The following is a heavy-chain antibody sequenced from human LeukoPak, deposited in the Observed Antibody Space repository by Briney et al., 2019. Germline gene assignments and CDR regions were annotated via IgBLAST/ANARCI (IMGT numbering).Heavy chain of an antibody. J-gene: IGHJ3*02. CDR2: ISYDGSNK. D-gene: IGHD5-24*01. V-gene: IGHV3-30-3*01. CDR1: GFTFSSYA. CDR3: AGDEIRGAFDI. Sequence: GGSLRLSCAASGFTFSSYAMHWVRQAPGKGLEWVAVISYDGSNKYYADSVKGRFTISRDNSKNTLYLQMNSQRAEDTAVYYCAGDEIRGAFDIWGQGTMVTVSS.